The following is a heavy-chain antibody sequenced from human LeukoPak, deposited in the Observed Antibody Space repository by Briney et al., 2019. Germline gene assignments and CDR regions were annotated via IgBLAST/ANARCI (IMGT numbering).Heavy chain of an antibody. CDR1: GGSISSGNYY. CDR3: ARDGKRPRSASGSRWFDP. CDR2: IYTSGTT. Sequence: SQTLSLTCTVSGGSISSGNYYWSWIRQPAGKGLEWIGRIYTSGTTNYNPSLKSRVTIAVDTSKNQFSLRLSSVTAADTAVYYCARDGKRPRSASGSRWFDPWGQGTLVTVSS. V-gene: IGHV4-61*02. D-gene: IGHD3-10*01. J-gene: IGHJ5*02.